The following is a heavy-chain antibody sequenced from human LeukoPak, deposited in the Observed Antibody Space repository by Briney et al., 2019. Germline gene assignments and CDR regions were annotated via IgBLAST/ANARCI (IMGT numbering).Heavy chain of an antibody. CDR1: GGSISSGGYS. CDR2: IYHSGST. D-gene: IGHD2-2*01. V-gene: IGHV4-30-2*01. J-gene: IGHJ5*02. CDR3: ARGSTNWFDP. Sequence: SETLSLTCAVSGGSISSGGYSWSWIRQPPGKGLEWIGYIYHSGSTYYNPSLKSRVTISVDRSKNQFSLKLSSVTAADTAVYYCARGSTNWFDPWGQGTLVTVSS.